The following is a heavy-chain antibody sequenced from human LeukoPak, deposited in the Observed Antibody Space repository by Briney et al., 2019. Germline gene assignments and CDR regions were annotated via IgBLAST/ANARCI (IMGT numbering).Heavy chain of an antibody. Sequence: SETLSLTCTVSGGSISSGGYYWSWIRQHPGKGLEWIGYIYYSGSTYYNPSLKSRVTISVDTSKNQFSLKLSSVTAADTAVYYCARGVSRFRYCSSTSCYPNWFDPWGQGTLVTVSS. J-gene: IGHJ5*02. D-gene: IGHD2-2*01. CDR1: GGSISSGGYY. CDR3: ARGVSRFRYCSSTSCYPNWFDP. CDR2: IYYSGST. V-gene: IGHV4-31*03.